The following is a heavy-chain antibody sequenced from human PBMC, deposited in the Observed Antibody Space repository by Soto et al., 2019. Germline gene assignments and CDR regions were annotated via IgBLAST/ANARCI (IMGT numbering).Heavy chain of an antibody. J-gene: IGHJ6*02. V-gene: IGHV4-39*01. D-gene: IGHD1-7*01. CDR3: ARHSGSGTGTTGIYYYYYYGMYV. CDR2: IYYSGST. CDR1: CDSISSSSYY. Sequence: SETLSLTCTVSCDSISSSSYYWGWIRQPPGKGLEWIGTIYYSGSTYYSPSLKSRVTISVDTSKNQFSLKLTSVTAADTAVYYCARHSGSGTGTTGIYYYYYYGMYVWGQGTTVTVSS.